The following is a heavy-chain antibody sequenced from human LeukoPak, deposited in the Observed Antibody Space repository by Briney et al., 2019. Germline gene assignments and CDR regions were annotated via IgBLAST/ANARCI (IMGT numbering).Heavy chain of an antibody. J-gene: IGHJ5*02. D-gene: IGHD5-18*01. Sequence: ASVKVSCKASGYTFTSYGISWVRQAPGQGLEWMGWISAYNGNTNYAQKLQGRVTMTTDTSTSTAYMELRSLRSDDTAVYYCARAPYRHSPNWFDPWGQGTLVTVSS. V-gene: IGHV1-18*01. CDR1: GYTFTSYG. CDR2: ISAYNGNT. CDR3: ARAPYRHSPNWFDP.